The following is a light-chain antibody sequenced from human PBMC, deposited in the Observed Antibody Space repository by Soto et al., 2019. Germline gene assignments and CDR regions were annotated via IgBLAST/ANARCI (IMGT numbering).Light chain of an antibody. V-gene: IGKV1-39*01. CDR1: QSVSRY. CDR3: QQRFSSPRT. J-gene: IGKJ2*01. CDR2: AAS. Sequence: DIQMTQSSSSLSASVGDRVNITCRASQSVSRYLNWYQQKPGKAPKLLIYAASNLQSGVPSRFGGSGSGTDFTLTISSLQPEDFATYYCQQRFSSPRTFGQGTKLEIK.